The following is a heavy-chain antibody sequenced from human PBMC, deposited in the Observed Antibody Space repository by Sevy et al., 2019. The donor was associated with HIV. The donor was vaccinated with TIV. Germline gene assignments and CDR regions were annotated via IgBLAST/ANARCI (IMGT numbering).Heavy chain of an antibody. V-gene: IGHV3-30-3*01. D-gene: IGHD3-10*01. J-gene: IGHJ4*02. CDR3: ARDRGDGYKDFDY. CDR1: GFTFSSYA. CDR2: ISYDGSNK. Sequence: GGSLRLSCAASGFTFSSYAMHWVRHAPGKGLEWVAVISYDGSNKYYADSVKGRFTISRDNSKNTLYLQMNSLRAEDTAVYYCARDRGDGYKDFDYWGQGTLVTVSS.